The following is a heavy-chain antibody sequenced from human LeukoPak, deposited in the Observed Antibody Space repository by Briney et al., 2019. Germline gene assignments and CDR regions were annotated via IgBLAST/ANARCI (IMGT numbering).Heavy chain of an antibody. J-gene: IGHJ4*02. Sequence: PSETLSLTCAVSGGSISSGGYSWSWIRQPPGKGLEWIGYIYHSGSTYYNPSLKSRVTISVDRSKNQFSLKLSSVTAADTAVYYCARNKNTRKTYYYDHWGQGTLVTVSS. CDR1: GGSISSGGYS. CDR3: ARNKNTRKTYYYDH. CDR2: IYHSGST. D-gene: IGHD1/OR15-1a*01. V-gene: IGHV4-30-2*01.